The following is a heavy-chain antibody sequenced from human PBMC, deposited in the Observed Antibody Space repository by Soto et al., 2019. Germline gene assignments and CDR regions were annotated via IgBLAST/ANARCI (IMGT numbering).Heavy chain of an antibody. CDR2: IYYSGST. D-gene: IGHD6-19*01. J-gene: IGHJ4*02. V-gene: IGHV4-39*01. CDR1: GGSISSSSYY. Sequence: QLQLQESGPGLVKPSETLSLTCTVSGGSISSSSYYWGWIRQPPGKGLEWIGSIYYSGSTYYNSSLKSRVTISVDSSKNQFSLKLSSVTAADTDVYYCARRSSGWYTFDFWGQGTLVTVSS. CDR3: ARRSSGWYTFDF.